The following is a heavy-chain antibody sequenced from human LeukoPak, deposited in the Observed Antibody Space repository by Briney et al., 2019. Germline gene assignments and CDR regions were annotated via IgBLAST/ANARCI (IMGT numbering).Heavy chain of an antibody. V-gene: IGHV3-48*02. D-gene: IGHD6-13*01. Sequence: QPGGSLRLSCAASGFTFSSYSMNWVRQAPGKGLEWVSYISSSSSTIYYADSVKGRFTISRDNAKNSLYLQMNSLRDEDTAVYYCASVIAGRAAAGTYAFDIWGQGTMVTVSS. CDR3: ASVIAGRAAAGTYAFDI. CDR2: ISSSSSTI. J-gene: IGHJ3*02. CDR1: GFTFSSYS.